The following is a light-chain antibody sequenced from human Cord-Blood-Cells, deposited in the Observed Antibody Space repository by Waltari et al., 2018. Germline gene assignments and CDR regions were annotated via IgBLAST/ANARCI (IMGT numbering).Light chain of an antibody. CDR2: RNN. CDR3: AAWDDSLSGWV. V-gene: IGLV1-47*01. J-gene: IGLJ3*02. Sequence: QSVLTQPPSASGTPGRRVTIPCSGSGPNTGGNKVYWYQQLPGTAPKLLIYRNNQRPSGVPDRFSGSKSGTSASLAISGLRSEDEADYYCAAWDDSLSGWVFGGGTKLTVL. CDR1: GPNTGGNK.